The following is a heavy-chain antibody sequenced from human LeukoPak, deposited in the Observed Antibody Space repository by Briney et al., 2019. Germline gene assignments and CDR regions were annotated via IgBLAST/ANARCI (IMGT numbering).Heavy chain of an antibody. V-gene: IGHV3-30-3*01. Sequence: GGSLRLSCADSGFTFSSYAMHWVRQAPGKGLEWVAVISYDGSNKYYADSVKGRFTISRDNSKNTLYLQMNSLRAEDTAVYYCARDSYYYGSGSSPNWFDPWGQGTLVTVSS. J-gene: IGHJ5*02. CDR1: GFTFSSYA. CDR2: ISYDGSNK. CDR3: ARDSYYYGSGSSPNWFDP. D-gene: IGHD3-10*01.